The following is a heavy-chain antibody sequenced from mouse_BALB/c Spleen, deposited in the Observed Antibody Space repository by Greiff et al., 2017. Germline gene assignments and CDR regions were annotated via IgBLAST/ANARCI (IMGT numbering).Heavy chain of an antibody. CDR1: GYTFTDYW. Sequence: VQLQQPGAELVMPGASVKMSCKASGYTFTDYWMHWVKQRPGQGLEWIGAIDTSDSYTSYNQKFKGKATLTVDESSSTAYMQLSSLTSEDSAVYCCAREGYWGQGTTLTVSA. V-gene: IGHV1-69*01. J-gene: IGHJ2*01. CDR3: AREGY. CDR2: IDTSDSYT.